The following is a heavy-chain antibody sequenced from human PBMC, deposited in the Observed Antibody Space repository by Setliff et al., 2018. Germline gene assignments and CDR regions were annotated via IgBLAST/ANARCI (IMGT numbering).Heavy chain of an antibody. V-gene: IGHV1-69*02. CDR1: GDTFRKYT. D-gene: IGHD3-10*01. J-gene: IGHJ6*03. CDR2: VIPMLGMA. CDR3: ATGGGVRGVTNPSYNMDV. Sequence: SVKVSCKASGDTFRKYTINWVRQAPGHGLEWMGRVIPMLGMAHYSQKFQGRVTISADKSTSTAYMELNSLRSEDTAAYYSATGGGVRGVTNPSYNMDVWGRGTAVTVSS.